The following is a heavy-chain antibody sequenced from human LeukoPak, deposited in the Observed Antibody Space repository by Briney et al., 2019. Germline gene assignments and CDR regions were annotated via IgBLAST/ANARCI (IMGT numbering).Heavy chain of an antibody. V-gene: IGHV3-23*01. CDR3: AKDGRYCSGGSPCWVYYYGMDV. J-gene: IGHJ6*02. D-gene: IGHD2-15*01. CDR1: GFTFSINA. CDR2: ISGIVGRT. Sequence: PVGSLRLSCAASGFTFSINAMSTVRQAPEEGLGWVSAISGIVGRTYYADSVKGRFTISRDNSKNTLYLKMNSLRAEDTSVYYCAKDGRYCSGGSPCWVYYYGMDVWGQGTTVTVSS.